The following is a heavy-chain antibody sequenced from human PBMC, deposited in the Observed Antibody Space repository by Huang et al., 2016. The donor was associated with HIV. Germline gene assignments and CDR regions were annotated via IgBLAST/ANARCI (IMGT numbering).Heavy chain of an antibody. Sequence: QVQLHQWGAGLLKPSETLSLTCAVYGGSFSGPNWTWIRQTPGKGLAWRGEINHSGRTKCSPSLKRRVSIALDTSKNQFSLRVRSVTAADTAVYYCARGRGDARGFLGLDFWGQGTLVTVSS. D-gene: IGHD3-16*01. V-gene: IGHV4-34*01. J-gene: IGHJ4*02. CDR3: ARGRGDARGFLGLDF. CDR2: INHSGRT. CDR1: GGSFSGPN.